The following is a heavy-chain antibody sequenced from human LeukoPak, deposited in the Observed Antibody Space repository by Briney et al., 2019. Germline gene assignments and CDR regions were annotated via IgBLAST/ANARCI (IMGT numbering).Heavy chain of an antibody. J-gene: IGHJ5*02. CDR2: MNPNSGNT. V-gene: IGHV1-8*03. CDR1: GYTFTSYD. Sequence: ASVKVSCKASGYTFTSYDINWVRQATGQGLEWMGWMNPNSGNTGYAQKFQGRVTITRNTSISTAYMELSSLRSEDTAAYYCARVSIAAPFDPWGQGTLVTVSS. D-gene: IGHD6-6*01. CDR3: ARVSIAAPFDP.